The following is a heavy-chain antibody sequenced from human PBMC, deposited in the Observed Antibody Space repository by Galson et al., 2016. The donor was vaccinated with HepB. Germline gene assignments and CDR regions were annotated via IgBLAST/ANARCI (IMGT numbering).Heavy chain of an antibody. CDR3: ARDRLSGDRRYFDY. CDR2: IYYSGST. Sequence: TLSLTCTVSGGSITSGGYHWSWIRQHPGKGLEWIGYIYYSGSTYYNPSLESRLTMSVDTSKNQFSLKLSSVTAADTAVYYCARDRLSGDRRYFDYWGQGTLVTVSS. V-gene: IGHV4-31*03. CDR1: GGSITSGGYH. J-gene: IGHJ4*02. D-gene: IGHD7-27*01.